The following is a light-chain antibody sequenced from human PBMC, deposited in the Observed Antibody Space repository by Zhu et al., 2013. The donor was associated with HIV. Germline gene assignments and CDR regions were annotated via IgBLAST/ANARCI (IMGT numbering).Light chain of an antibody. Sequence: EIVMTQSPGTLSVSPGERATLSCRASQSVSSNLAWYQQKPGQAPRLLIYGASSRATGIPARFSGSGSGTEFTLTISSLQSEDFAVYYCQQYNDWPPLTFGGGTKVEIK. J-gene: IGKJ4*01. CDR1: QSVSSN. CDR3: QQYNDWPPLT. V-gene: IGKV3-15*01. CDR2: GAS.